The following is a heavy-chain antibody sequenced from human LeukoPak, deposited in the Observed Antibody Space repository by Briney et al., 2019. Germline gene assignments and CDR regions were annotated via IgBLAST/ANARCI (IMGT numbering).Heavy chain of an antibody. D-gene: IGHD3-22*01. V-gene: IGHV3-21*01. CDR2: ISSSSDYI. J-gene: IGHJ5*02. CDR3: ARDLGQYYDTSDNWFDP. Sequence: GGSLRLSCAASGFTFSSYSMNWVRQAPGKGLEWVSSISSSSDYIYYADSVKGRFTISRDNAKNTLNLQMSSLRAEDTAVYYCARDLGQYYDTSDNWFDPWGQGTLVTVSS. CDR1: GFTFSSYS.